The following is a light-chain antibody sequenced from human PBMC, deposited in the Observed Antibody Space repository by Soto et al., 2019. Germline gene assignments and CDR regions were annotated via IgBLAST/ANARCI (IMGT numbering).Light chain of an antibody. Sequence: QSALTQPRSVSGSPGQSVTISCTGTYSDLGDYNYVSWYQQHPGKAPKLMIYYVNKRPSGVPDRFSGSKSGNTASLTISGLQAEDEADYYCCSYAANYVFGTGTKLTVL. V-gene: IGLV2-11*01. CDR3: CSYAANYV. CDR2: YVN. J-gene: IGLJ1*01. CDR1: YSDLGDYNY.